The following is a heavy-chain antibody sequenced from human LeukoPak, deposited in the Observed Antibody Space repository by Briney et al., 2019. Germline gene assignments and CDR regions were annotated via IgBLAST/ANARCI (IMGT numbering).Heavy chain of an antibody. Sequence: GASVKVSCKASGYTFTNYDITWVRQAPGQGLEWMGWISSYNGTTNFIQKLQGRVTMTTDTSTSTAYMELKSLISDDTAVYYCERGESGSYGVDSWGQGTLVTVSS. CDR3: ERGESGSYGVDS. J-gene: IGHJ4*02. CDR2: ISSYNGTT. V-gene: IGHV1-18*01. D-gene: IGHD1-26*01. CDR1: GYTFTNYD.